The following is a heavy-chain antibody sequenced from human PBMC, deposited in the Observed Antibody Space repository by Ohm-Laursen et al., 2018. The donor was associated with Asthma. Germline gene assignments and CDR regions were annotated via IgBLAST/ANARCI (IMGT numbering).Heavy chain of an antibody. Sequence: GSLRLSCAASGFTFSSYSMNWVRQAPGKGLEWVSSISSSSSYIYYADSVKGRFTISRDNAKNSLYLQMNSLRAEDTAVYYCARGDYGDYLIPPVGYYYGMDVWGQGTTVTVSS. V-gene: IGHV3-21*01. CDR2: ISSSSSYI. CDR3: ARGDYGDYLIPPVGYYYGMDV. D-gene: IGHD4-17*01. J-gene: IGHJ6*02. CDR1: GFTFSSYS.